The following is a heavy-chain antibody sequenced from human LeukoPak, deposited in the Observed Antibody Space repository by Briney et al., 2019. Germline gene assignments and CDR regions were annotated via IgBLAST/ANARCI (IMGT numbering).Heavy chain of an antibody. CDR2: IYTSGST. CDR1: GGSISSYY. D-gene: IGHD6-13*01. J-gene: IGHJ4*02. Sequence: SETLSLTCTVSGGSISSYYWSWIRQPAGKGLEWIGRIYTSGSTNYNPSLKSRVTISVDKSKNQFSLKLSSVTAADTAVYYRARGYSSSWPLDYWGQGTLVTVSS. CDR3: ARGYSSSWPLDY. V-gene: IGHV4-4*07.